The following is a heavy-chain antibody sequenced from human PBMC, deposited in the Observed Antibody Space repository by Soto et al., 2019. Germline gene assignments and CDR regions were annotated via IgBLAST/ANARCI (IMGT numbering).Heavy chain of an antibody. CDR1: GFTFSSYS. V-gene: IGHV3-21*01. CDR3: ATVPGTYCSSSSRYSDAFDI. J-gene: IGHJ3*02. CDR2: ISSSSSYI. D-gene: IGHD2-15*01. Sequence: GGSLRLSCAASGFTFSSYSMNWVRQAPGKGQEWVSSISSSSSYIYYADSVKGRFTISRDNAKNSLYLQMNSLRAEDTAVYYCATVPGTYCSSSSRYSDAFDIRGQGTMVTVSS.